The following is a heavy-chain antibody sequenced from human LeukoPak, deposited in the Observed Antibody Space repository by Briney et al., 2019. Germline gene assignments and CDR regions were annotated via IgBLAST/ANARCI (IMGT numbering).Heavy chain of an antibody. J-gene: IGHJ4*02. CDR2: IIPIFGTA. D-gene: IGHD2-15*01. V-gene: IGHV1-69*13. Sequence: SVKVSCKASGGTFSSYAISWVRQAPGQGLEWMGGIIPIFGTANYAQKFQGRVTITADESTSTAYMELSSLRPEDTAVYYCATAYCSGGSCYTPFLDYWGQGTLVTVSS. CDR1: GGTFSSYA. CDR3: ATAYCSGGSCYTPFLDY.